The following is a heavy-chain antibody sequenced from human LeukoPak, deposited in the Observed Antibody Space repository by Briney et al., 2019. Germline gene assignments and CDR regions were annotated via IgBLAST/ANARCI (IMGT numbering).Heavy chain of an antibody. D-gene: IGHD2-2*01. CDR2: IKQDGSEK. J-gene: IGHJ5*02. Sequence: GGSLRLSCAASGFTFSSYWMSWVRQAPGKGLEWVANIKQDGSEKYYVDSVRGRFTISRDNAKNSLYLQMNSLRAEDTAVYYCARDDCSSISCYHNWFDPWGQGTLVTVSS. CDR1: GFTFSSYW. V-gene: IGHV3-7*01. CDR3: ARDDCSSISCYHNWFDP.